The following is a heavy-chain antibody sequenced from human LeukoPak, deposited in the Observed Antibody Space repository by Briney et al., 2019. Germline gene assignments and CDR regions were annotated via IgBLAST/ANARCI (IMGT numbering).Heavy chain of an antibody. D-gene: IGHD6-19*01. CDR2: ISSDGSTK. V-gene: IGHV3-30*18. J-gene: IGHJ4*02. CDR3: AKAQGYSSGNYFDY. Sequence: GGSLRLSCAAYGFTFSSYGMHWVRQAPGKGLDWVALISSDGSTKYYADSVKGRFTISRDNSKNTLYLQMNSLRAEDTAVYYCAKAQGYSSGNYFDYWGQGTLVTVSS. CDR1: GFTFSSYG.